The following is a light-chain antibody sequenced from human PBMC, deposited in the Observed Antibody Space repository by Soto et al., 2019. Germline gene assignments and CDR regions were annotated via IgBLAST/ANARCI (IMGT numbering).Light chain of an antibody. Sequence: QSVLTQPPSVSAAPGQKVTISCSGSSSNIGDSYVSWYQQLPGTAPKLLIYENNSRPSGIPDRFSGSKSGTSATLGITGLQTGDEADYYCGTWDTSLRGVFGGGTKLTVL. CDR2: ENN. CDR3: GTWDTSLRGV. J-gene: IGLJ2*01. V-gene: IGLV1-51*02. CDR1: SSNIGDSY.